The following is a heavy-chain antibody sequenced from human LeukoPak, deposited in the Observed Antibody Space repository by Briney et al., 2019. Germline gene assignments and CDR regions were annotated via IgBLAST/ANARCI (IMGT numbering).Heavy chain of an antibody. CDR1: GASISNYY. CDR2: MYNSEST. Sequence: SETLSLTCTVSGASISNYYWSWLRHPPAQGLEGIGYMYNSESTKYNPSLKSRVTISVDTSKNQFSLKVTSVTGADTAVYYCARWVWTTVTTNYYYYMDVWGKGTTVTVSS. J-gene: IGHJ6*03. V-gene: IGHV4-59*08. D-gene: IGHD4-17*01. CDR3: ARWVWTTVTTNYYYYMDV.